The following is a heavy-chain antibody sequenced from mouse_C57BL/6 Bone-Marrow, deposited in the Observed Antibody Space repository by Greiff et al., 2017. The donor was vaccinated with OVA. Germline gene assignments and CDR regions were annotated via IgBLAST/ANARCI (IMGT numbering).Heavy chain of an antibody. CDR2: IDPSDSYT. J-gene: IGHJ3*01. Sequence: VQLQQPGAELVMPGASVKLSCKASGYTFTSYWMHWVKQRPGQGLEWIGEIDPSDSYTNYNQKFKGKSTLTVDKSSSTAYMQLSSLTSEDSAVYYCASNYLFAYWGQGTLVTVSA. CDR1: GYTFTSYW. CDR3: ASNYLFAY. D-gene: IGHD2-1*01. V-gene: IGHV1-69*01.